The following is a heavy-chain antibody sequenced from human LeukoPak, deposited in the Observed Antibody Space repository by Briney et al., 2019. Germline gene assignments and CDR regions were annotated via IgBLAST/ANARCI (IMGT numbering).Heavy chain of an antibody. J-gene: IGHJ4*02. D-gene: IGHD6-13*01. CDR1: GFTFSSYG. CDR3: AKVLAAAGTFDY. V-gene: IGHV3-30*02. CDR2: IRYDGSNK. Sequence: GGSLRLSCAVSGFTFSSYGMHWVRQAPGKGLEWVAFIRYDGSNKYYADSVKGRFTISRDNSKNTLYLQMNSLRAEDTAVYYCAKVLAAAGTFDYWGQGTLATVSS.